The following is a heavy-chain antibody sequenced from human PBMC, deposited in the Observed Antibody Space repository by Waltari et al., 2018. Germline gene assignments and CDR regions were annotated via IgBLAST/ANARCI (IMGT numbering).Heavy chain of an antibody. V-gene: IGHV4-59*01. J-gene: IGHJ3*02. CDR3: AREGEADWGGNAFDI. Sequence: QVQLQESCPGLVKPSETLSLTCTVSGASISSYYWSWIRQPPGKGLEWIGYIYYSGSTNYNPSLKSRVTISVDTSKNQFSLKLSSVTAADTAVYYCAREGEADWGGNAFDIWGQGTMVTVSS. D-gene: IGHD7-27*01. CDR2: IYYSGST. CDR1: GASISSYY.